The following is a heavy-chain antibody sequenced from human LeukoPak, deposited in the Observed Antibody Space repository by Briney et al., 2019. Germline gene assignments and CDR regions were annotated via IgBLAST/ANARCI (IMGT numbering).Heavy chain of an antibody. CDR2: INPNSGGT. J-gene: IGHJ3*02. CDR1: GYTFTGYY. V-gene: IGHV1-2*02. D-gene: IGHD1-26*01. Sequence: ASVKVSCKASGYTFTGYYMHWVRQAPGQGLEWMGWINPNSGGTNYAQKFQGRVTMTRDTSISTAYMELSRLRSDDTAVYYCARQLAKWELRPNAFDIWGQGTMVTVSS. CDR3: ARQLAKWELRPNAFDI.